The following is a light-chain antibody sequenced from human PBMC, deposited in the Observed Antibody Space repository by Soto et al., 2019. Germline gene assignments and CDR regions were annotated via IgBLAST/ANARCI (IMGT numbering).Light chain of an antibody. Sequence: QSVLTQPASVSGSPGQSITISCTGTSSDIGDSNYVSWYQQHPGKAPKLMIYDVSNRHSGVSNRFSGSKSGNTASLTISGLQAEDEADYYCSSYTSSRTVVFGGGTKLTVL. CDR2: DVS. CDR3: SSYTSSRTVV. CDR1: SSDIGDSNY. J-gene: IGLJ2*01. V-gene: IGLV2-14*01.